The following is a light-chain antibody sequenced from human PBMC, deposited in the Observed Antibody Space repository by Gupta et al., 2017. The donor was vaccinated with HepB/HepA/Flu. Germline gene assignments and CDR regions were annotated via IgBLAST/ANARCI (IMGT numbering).Light chain of an antibody. J-gene: IGKJ4*01. CDR1: QSVSSTY. CDR2: DAS. Sequence: EIVLPHPPGTLSLSPGERATLSCRASQSVSSTYLAWYQQKPGQAPRLLIYDASARATGIPDRFSGSGSGTDFTLTISSLEPEDFAVYFCQQYGTSPHTFGGGTHLEIK. V-gene: IGKV3-20*01. CDR3: QQYGTSPHT.